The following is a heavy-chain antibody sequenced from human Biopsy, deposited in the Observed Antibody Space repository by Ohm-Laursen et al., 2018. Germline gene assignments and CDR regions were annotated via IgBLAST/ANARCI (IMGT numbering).Heavy chain of an antibody. CDR1: GGSISSSTTYY. CDR3: ARHPTGFWFDP. Sequence: TLSLTCIVSGGSISSSTTYYWAWLRQPPGKGLEWIGSIYNTETTFYNPSLKSRVTISVDTSTNQFSLKVSSVTAADTALYFCARHPTGFWFDPWGQGTLVIVSS. CDR2: IYNTETT. V-gene: IGHV4-39*01. J-gene: IGHJ5*02.